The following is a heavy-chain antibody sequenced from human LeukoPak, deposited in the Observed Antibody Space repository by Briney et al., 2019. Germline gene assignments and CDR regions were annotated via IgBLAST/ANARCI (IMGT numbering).Heavy chain of an antibody. Sequence: GASVKVSCKASGYTFTSYGISWVRQAPGQGLEWMGWISAYNGNTNYAQKLQGRVTITADESTSTAYMELSSLRSEDTAVYYCARGKYGSGSYKDDAFDIWGQGTMVTVSS. J-gene: IGHJ3*02. V-gene: IGHV1-18*01. CDR1: GYTFTSYG. CDR3: ARGKYGSGSYKDDAFDI. D-gene: IGHD3-10*01. CDR2: ISAYNGNT.